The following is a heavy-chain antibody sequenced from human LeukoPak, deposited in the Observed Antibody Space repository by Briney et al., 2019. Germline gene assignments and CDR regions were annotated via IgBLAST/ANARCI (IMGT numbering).Heavy chain of an antibody. CDR1: GVTFSSDN. CDR3: ARGHSSSYDYYVDY. J-gene: IGHJ4*02. D-gene: IGHD6-13*01. Sequence: GGSLRLSCAASGVTFSSDNINWVRQAPGKGLEWVSSISSSGSYIYYADSVKGRFTISRDNAKNSLYLQMNSLRAKDTAVYYCARGHSSSYDYYVDYWGQGTLVTVSS. V-gene: IGHV3-21*01. CDR2: ISSSGSYI.